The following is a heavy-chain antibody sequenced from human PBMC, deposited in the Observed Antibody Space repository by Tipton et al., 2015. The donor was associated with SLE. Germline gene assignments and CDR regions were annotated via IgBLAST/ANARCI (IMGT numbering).Heavy chain of an antibody. D-gene: IGHD6-13*01. CDR3: ARAGRGWRIAAAGTTYYYYMDV. Sequence: TLSLTCTVSGGSISSSSYYWGWIRQPPGKGLEWIGSIYYSGSTYYNPSLKSRVTISVGTSKNQFSLKLSSVTAADTAVFYCARAGRGWRIAAAGTTYYYYMDVWGKGTTVTVSS. CDR2: IYYSGST. CDR1: GGSISSSSYY. J-gene: IGHJ6*03. V-gene: IGHV4-39*07.